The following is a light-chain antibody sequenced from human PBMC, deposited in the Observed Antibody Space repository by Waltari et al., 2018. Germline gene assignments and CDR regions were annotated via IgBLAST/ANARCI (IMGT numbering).Light chain of an antibody. CDR1: SSDVGTYNL. V-gene: IGLV2-23*02. CDR3: CAYAGLGIYV. J-gene: IGLJ1*01. Sequence: QSGLTQPASVSGSPGQSITISCTRPSSDVGTYNLVSWYQQYPGKAPKLMVYEVTKRPSGVSDRFSGSKSRNTASLTIYGRQSEDEADYYCCAYAGLGIYVFGTGTKVTVL. CDR2: EVT.